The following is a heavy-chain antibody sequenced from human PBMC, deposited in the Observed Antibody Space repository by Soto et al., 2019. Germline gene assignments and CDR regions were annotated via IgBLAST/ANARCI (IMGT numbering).Heavy chain of an antibody. CDR1: GGSISSSSYY. CDR2: IYYSGST. CDR3: ARHPSGWYLGDYYYYGMDV. V-gene: IGHV4-39*01. J-gene: IGHJ6*02. Sequence: QLQLQESGPGLVKPSETLSLTCTVSGGSISSSSYYWGWIRQPPGKGLEWIGSIYYSGSTYYNPSLKSRGTISVDTSKNQFALKLSSVTAADTAVYYCARHPSGWYLGDYYYYGMDVWGQGTTVTVSS. D-gene: IGHD6-19*01.